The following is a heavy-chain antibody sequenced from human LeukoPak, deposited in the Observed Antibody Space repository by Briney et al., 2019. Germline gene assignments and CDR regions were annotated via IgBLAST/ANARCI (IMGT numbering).Heavy chain of an antibody. D-gene: IGHD5-12*01. V-gene: IGHV3-53*01. CDR2: IYNDGSRT. J-gene: IGHJ4*02. Sequence: RAGGSLRLSCAAPGFTVTSKYMSWVRQATGKGLEWVSLIYNDGSRTYYADSVRGRFTISRDTSEGTVYLQMDSLRPEDTAVYYCATDGYHYFDYWGQGTLVTVSS. CDR1: GFTVTSKY. CDR3: ATDGYHYFDY.